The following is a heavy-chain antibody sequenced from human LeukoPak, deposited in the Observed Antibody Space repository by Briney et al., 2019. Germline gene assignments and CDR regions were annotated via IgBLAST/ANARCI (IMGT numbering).Heavy chain of an antibody. CDR1: GYTFTGYY. J-gene: IGHJ4*02. CDR3: ARRYCSGGSCYLFDY. Sequence: ASVKVSCKASGYTFTGYYMHWVRQAPGQGLEWMGWINPNSGGTNYAQKFQGRVTMTRDTSISTAYMELSRLRSDDTAEYYCARRYCSGGSCYLFDYWGQGTLVTVSS. D-gene: IGHD2-15*01. V-gene: IGHV1-2*02. CDR2: INPNSGGT.